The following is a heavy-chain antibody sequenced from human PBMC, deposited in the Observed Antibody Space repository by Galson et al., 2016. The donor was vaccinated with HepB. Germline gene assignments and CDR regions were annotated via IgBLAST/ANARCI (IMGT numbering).Heavy chain of an antibody. CDR3: ARGGVIAVAGWVGGLLDP. CDR2: IIPIFGPA. V-gene: IGHV1-69*13. J-gene: IGHJ5*02. Sequence: SVKVSCKAPGDTFSTYAFRWVRQAPGQGLEWVGGIIPIFGPANYAQKFQGRITITADESTRTVYMELGSLRSDDTAVYYCARGGVIAVAGWVGGLLDPWGQGTLVTVSS. D-gene: IGHD6-19*01. CDR1: GDTFSTYA.